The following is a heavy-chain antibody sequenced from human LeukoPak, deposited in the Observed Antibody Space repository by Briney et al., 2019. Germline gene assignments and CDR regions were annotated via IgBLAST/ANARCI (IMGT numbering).Heavy chain of an antibody. V-gene: IGHV1-8*01. CDR1: GYTFTSYD. CDR3: ARGWLVHDAFDI. J-gene: IGHJ3*02. CDR2: MNPNSGNT. D-gene: IGHD6-19*01. Sequence: ASVKVSCKASGYTFTSYDINWVRQATGQGLEWVGWMNPNSGNTGYAQKFQGRVTMTRNTSISTAYMELSSLRSEDTAVYYCARGWLVHDAFDIWGQGTMVTVSS.